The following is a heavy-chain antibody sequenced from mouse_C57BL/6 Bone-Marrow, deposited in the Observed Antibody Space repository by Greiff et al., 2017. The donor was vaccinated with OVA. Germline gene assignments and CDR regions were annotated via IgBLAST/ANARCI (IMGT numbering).Heavy chain of an antibody. V-gene: IGHV1-4*01. Sequence: VKLQQSGADLARPGASVKMSCKASGYTFTSYTMHWVKQRPGQGLEWIGNIDPSSDYTKYNQKFKDKATLTADKSSSTAYMQLSSLTSEDSAVYYCARGYYFDYWGQGTTLTVSS. CDR2: IDPSSDYT. J-gene: IGHJ2*01. CDR1: GYTFTSYT. CDR3: ARGYYFDY.